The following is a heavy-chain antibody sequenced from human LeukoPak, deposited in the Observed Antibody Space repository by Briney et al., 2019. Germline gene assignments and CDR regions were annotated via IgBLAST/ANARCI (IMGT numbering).Heavy chain of an antibody. V-gene: IGHV3-20*04. J-gene: IGHJ4*02. Sequence: GGSLRLSCAASGFTFSSYGMSWVRQAPGKGLEWVSGINWNGGSTGYADSVKGRFTISRDNAKNSLYLQMNSLRAEDAAVYYCARGSRYGDYPYYCDFWGQGTLVTVSS. CDR3: ARGSRYGDYPYYCDF. D-gene: IGHD4-17*01. CDR1: GFTFSSYG. CDR2: INWNGGST.